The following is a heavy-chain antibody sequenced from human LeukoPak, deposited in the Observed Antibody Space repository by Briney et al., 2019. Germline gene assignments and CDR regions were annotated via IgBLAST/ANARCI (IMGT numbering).Heavy chain of an antibody. V-gene: IGHV1-8*01. CDR1: GYTFTSYD. Sequence: GASVKVSCTASGYTFTSYDINWVRQATGQGLEWMGWMNPNSGNTGYAQKFQGRVTMTRNTSISTAYMELSSLRSEDTAVYYCAKGDYVWGSYRSEYNWFDPWGQGTLVTVSS. D-gene: IGHD3-16*02. J-gene: IGHJ5*02. CDR2: MNPNSGNT. CDR3: AKGDYVWGSYRSEYNWFDP.